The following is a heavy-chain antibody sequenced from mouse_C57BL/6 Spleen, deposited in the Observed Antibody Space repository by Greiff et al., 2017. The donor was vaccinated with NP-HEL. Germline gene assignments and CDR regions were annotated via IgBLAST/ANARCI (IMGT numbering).Heavy chain of an antibody. Sequence: QVQLQQPGAELVMPGASVKLSCKASGYTFTRYWMHWVKQRPGQGLEWIGEIDPSYSYTNYNQKFKGKSTLTVDKSSSTAYMQLSSLTSEDSAVYYCASGYYYGDYWGQGTTLTVSS. J-gene: IGHJ2*01. CDR3: ASGYYYGDY. V-gene: IGHV1-69*01. D-gene: IGHD2-2*01. CDR1: GYTFTRYW. CDR2: IDPSYSYT.